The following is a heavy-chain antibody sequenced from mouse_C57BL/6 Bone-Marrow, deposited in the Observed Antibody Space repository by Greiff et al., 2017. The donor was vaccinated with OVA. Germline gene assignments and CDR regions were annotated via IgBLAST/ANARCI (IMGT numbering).Heavy chain of an antibody. D-gene: IGHD1-1*01. V-gene: IGHV1-81*01. CDR1: GYTFTSYG. CDR2: IYPRSGNT. Sequence: QVQLQQSGAELARPGASVKLSCKASGYTFTSYGISWVKQRTGQGLEWIGEIYPRSGNTYYNEKFKGKATLTADKSSSTAYMELRSLTSVDSAGYFCARDSLYYYGSSYRFAYWGQGTMVTVSA. CDR3: ARDSLYYYGSSYRFAY. J-gene: IGHJ3*01.